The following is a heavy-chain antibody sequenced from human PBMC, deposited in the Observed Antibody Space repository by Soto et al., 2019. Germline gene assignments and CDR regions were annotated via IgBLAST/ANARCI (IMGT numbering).Heavy chain of an antibody. CDR1: GGSSSGYY. CDR2: INHSGST. D-gene: IGHD2-2*01. V-gene: IGHV4-34*01. Sequence: KPSETLSLTCAVYGGSSSGYYWSWIRQPPGKGLEWIGEINHSGSTNYNPSLKSRVTISVDTSKNQFSLKLSTVTAADTAVYYCARGVYCSSTSCYWGMDVWGQGTTVTV. J-gene: IGHJ6*02. CDR3: ARGVYCSSTSCYWGMDV.